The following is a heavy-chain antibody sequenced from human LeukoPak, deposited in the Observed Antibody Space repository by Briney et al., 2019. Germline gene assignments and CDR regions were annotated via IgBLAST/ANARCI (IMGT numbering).Heavy chain of an antibody. D-gene: IGHD1-26*01. CDR1: GYTFTSYY. J-gene: IGHJ6*02. V-gene: IGHV1-46*01. CDR2: INPSGGST. CDR3: ARGGHSGSYVPHYYYGMDV. Sequence: ASVKVSCKASGYTFTSYYMHWVRQAPGQGLEWMGIINPSGGSTSYAQKFQGRVTMTRDTSTSTVYMELSSLRSEDTAVYYCARGGHSGSYVPHYYYGMDVWGQGTTVTVSS.